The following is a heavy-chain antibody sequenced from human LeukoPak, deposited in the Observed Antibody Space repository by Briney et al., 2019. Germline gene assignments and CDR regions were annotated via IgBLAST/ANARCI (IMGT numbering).Heavy chain of an antibody. CDR3: ARVAWSGWLYYFDY. CDR1: GGSISSSSYY. CDR2: IYYSGST. Sequence: SETLSLTCTVSGGSISSSSYYWGWIRQPPGKGLEWIGSIYYSGSTYYNPSLKSRVTISVDTSKNQFSLKLSSVTAADTAVYYCARVAWSGWLYYFDYWGQGTLVTVSS. D-gene: IGHD6-19*01. V-gene: IGHV4-39*01. J-gene: IGHJ4*02.